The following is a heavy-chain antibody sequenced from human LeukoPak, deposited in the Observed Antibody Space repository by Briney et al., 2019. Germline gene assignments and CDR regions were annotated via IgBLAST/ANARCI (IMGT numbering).Heavy chain of an antibody. D-gene: IGHD1-1*01. CDR3: VKDATGTRFDP. J-gene: IGHJ5*02. CDR2: ISSNGGST. V-gene: IGHV3-64D*06. CDR1: GFTFSSYA. Sequence: GGSLRLSCSASGFTFSSYAMHWVRQAPGKGLXYVSAISSNGGSTYYADSVKGRFTISRDNSKNTLYLQMSSLRAEDTAVYYCVKDATGTRFDPWGQGTLVTVSS.